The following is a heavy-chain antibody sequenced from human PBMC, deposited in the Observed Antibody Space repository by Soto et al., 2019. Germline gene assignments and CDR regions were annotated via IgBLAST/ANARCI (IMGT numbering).Heavy chain of an antibody. CDR2: MNPNSGNT. D-gene: IGHD2-15*01. V-gene: IGHV1-8*01. Sequence: GASVKVSCKASGYTFTSYDINWVRQATGQGLEWMGWMNPNSGNTGYAQKFQGRVTMTRNTSISTAYMELSSLRSEDTAVYYCALPVVVVAATAADAFDIWGQGTMVTVSS. CDR3: ALPVVVVAATAADAFDI. CDR1: GYTFTSYD. J-gene: IGHJ3*02.